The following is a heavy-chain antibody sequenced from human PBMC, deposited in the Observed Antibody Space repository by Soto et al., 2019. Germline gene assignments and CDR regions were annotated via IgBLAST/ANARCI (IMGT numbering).Heavy chain of an antibody. Sequence: EVQLLESGGGLVQPGGSLRLSCAASGFTFSSYAMSWVRQAPGKGLEWVSAISGSGGSTYYAESVKGRFTISRDNSKNTLYLQTNSLRAEDTAVYYGSKDVSSSSWPDAFDIWGQGTLVTVSS. D-gene: IGHD6-13*01. CDR2: ISGSGGST. V-gene: IGHV3-23*01. J-gene: IGHJ3*02. CDR3: SKDVSSSSWPDAFDI. CDR1: GFTFSSYA.